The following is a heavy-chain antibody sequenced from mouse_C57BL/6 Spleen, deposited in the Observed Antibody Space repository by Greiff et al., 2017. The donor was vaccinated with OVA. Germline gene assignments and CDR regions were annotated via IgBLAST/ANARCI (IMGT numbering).Heavy chain of an antibody. Sequence: QVQLQQSGAELVRPGTSVKVSCKASGYAFTNYLIEWVKQSPGKGLEWIGVINPGSGGTTYNEKFKGKATLTAEKSSSTAYMQLSSLTSEDTAVYFCARGGIYYGNYRYFDYWGQGTTLTVSS. J-gene: IGHJ2*01. D-gene: IGHD2-1*01. V-gene: IGHV1-54*01. CDR1: GYAFTNYL. CDR3: ARGGIYYGNYRYFDY. CDR2: INPGSGGT.